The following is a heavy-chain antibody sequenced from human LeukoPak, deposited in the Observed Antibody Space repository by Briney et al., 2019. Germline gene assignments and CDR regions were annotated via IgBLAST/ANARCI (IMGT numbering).Heavy chain of an antibody. CDR3: AKGRWALFDC. V-gene: IGHV6-1*01. Sequence: SQTLSLTCDISGDSVSSNSAAWNWTRQSPSRCLEWLGRTYYRSKWYNDYAISVKCRMTINADTSKNQFSLQLNSVTPEDTAVYYCAKGRWALFDCWGQGTLVIVSS. CDR1: GDSVSSNSAA. D-gene: IGHD3-10*01. CDR2: TYYRSKWYN. J-gene: IGHJ4*02.